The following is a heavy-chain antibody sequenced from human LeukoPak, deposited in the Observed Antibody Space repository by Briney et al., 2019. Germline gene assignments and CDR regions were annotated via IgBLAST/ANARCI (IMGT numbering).Heavy chain of an antibody. CDR2: IDHSGST. D-gene: IGHD2-2*01. V-gene: IGHV4-4*02. CDR3: AKDNVAYCSSSSCSFVDF. CDR1: GGSIINSNW. Sequence: PSETLSLTCAVSGGSIINSNWWSWVRQPPGKGLEWIGEIDHSGSTSYNPSLKSRVTMSVDRSQNQFSLRLSTVTAADTAVYYCAKDNVAYCSSSSCSFVDFWGQGTLVTVSS. J-gene: IGHJ4*02.